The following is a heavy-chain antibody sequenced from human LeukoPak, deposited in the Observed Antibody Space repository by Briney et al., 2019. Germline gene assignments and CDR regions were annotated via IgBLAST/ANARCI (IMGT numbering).Heavy chain of an antibody. D-gene: IGHD2-15*01. V-gene: IGHV4-38-2*02. J-gene: IGHJ3*02. CDR3: ARDLYCSGGSCYSGRYAFDI. CDR1: GYSISSGYY. CDR2: IYHSGST. Sequence: PSETLSLTCTVSGYSISSGYYWGWIRQPPGKGLEWIGSIYHSGSTYYNPSLKSRVTISVDTSKNQFSLKLSSVTAADTAVYYCARDLYCSGGSCYSGRYAFDIWGQGTMVTVSS.